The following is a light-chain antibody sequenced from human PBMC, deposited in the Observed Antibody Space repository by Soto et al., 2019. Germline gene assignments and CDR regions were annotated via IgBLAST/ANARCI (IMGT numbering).Light chain of an antibody. CDR1: SSDVGGYHH. CDR3: SSYAGRDTLYV. CDR2: EVN. J-gene: IGLJ1*01. Sequence: QSVLTQPPSASGSPGQSVTISCTGTSSDVGGYHHVSWYQQHPGKAPKLIIYEVNERPSGVPHRFSGSKSGNTASLTVSGLQVDDEADYYCSSYAGRDTLYVFGTGTKLTVL. V-gene: IGLV2-8*01.